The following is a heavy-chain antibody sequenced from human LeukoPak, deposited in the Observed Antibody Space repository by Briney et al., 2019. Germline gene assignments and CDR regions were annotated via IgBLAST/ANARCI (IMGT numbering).Heavy chain of an antibody. CDR3: ARAGVAVAGTGGGAFDI. D-gene: IGHD6-19*01. CDR2: IIPIFGTA. Sequence: VASVKVSCKASGGTFSSYAISWVRQAPGQGLEWVGRIIPIFGTANYAQKFQGRVTITTDKSTSTAYMELSSLRSEDTAVYYCARAGVAVAGTGGGAFDIWGQGTMVTVSS. J-gene: IGHJ3*02. V-gene: IGHV1-69*05. CDR1: GGTFSSYA.